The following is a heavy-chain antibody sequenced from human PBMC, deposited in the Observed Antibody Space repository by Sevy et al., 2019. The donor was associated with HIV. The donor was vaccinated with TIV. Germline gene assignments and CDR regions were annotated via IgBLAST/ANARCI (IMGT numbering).Heavy chain of an antibody. D-gene: IGHD1-1*01. CDR2: ISYEGSNI. Sequence: GGSLRLSCAASALTFTRYAFHWVRQAPGKGPEWLGVISYEGSNIYYGPSVKGLFTISRFIFKSTLYLQMNDMRTYDTAVYYAAKDLHPPGPVRGTNFDYWGRGTLVTVSS. CDR1: ALTFTRYA. J-gene: IGHJ4*02. V-gene: IGHV3-30*18. CDR3: AKDLHPPGPVRGTNFDY.